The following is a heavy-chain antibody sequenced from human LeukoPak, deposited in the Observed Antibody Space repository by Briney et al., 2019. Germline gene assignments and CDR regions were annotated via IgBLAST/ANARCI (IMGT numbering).Heavy chain of an antibody. J-gene: IGHJ3*02. Sequence: ASVKLSCKASGYTFTSYGISWVRQAPGQGLEWMGWISAYNGNTNYAQKLQGRVTMTTDTSTSTAYMEPRSLRSDDTAVYYCARGGYFGYCSGGSCPDAFDIWGQGTMVTVSS. CDR2: ISAYNGNT. CDR3: ARGGYFGYCSGGSCPDAFDI. CDR1: GYTFTSYG. V-gene: IGHV1-18*01. D-gene: IGHD2-15*01.